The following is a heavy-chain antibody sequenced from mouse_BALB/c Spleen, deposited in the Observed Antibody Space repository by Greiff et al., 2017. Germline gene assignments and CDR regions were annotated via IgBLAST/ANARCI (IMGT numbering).Heavy chain of an antibody. Sequence: EVQGVESGGGLVKPGGSLKLSCAASGFTFSSYTMSWVRQTPEKRLEWVATISSGGGNTYYPDSVKGRFTISRDNAKNNLYLQMSSLRSEDTALYYCARAPVYYGNSYAMDYWGQGTSVTVSS. CDR2: ISSGGGNT. V-gene: IGHV5-9*03. CDR1: GFTFSSYT. J-gene: IGHJ4*01. D-gene: IGHD2-1*01. CDR3: ARAPVYYGNSYAMDY.